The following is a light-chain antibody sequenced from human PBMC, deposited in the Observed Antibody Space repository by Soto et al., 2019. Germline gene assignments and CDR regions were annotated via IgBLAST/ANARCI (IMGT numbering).Light chain of an antibody. V-gene: IGKV4-1*01. CDR2: WAS. CDR1: QSVLYSSNNKNY. J-gene: IGKJ5*01. Sequence: IVMTQSPDSLAVSLGERATINCKSSQSVLYSSNNKNYLAWYQQKPGQPPKLLIYWASTRESGVPDRFSGSGSATDFTLTISSLQAEDVAVYYCQQYYSTLPITFGQGTRLEIK. CDR3: QQYYSTLPIT.